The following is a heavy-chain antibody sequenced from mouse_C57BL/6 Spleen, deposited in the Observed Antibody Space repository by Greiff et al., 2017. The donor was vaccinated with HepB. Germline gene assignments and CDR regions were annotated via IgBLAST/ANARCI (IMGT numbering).Heavy chain of an antibody. CDR1: GYTFTGYW. J-gene: IGHJ4*01. D-gene: IGHD2-1*01. Sequence: VKLQQSGAELMKPGASVKLSCKATGYTFTGYWIEWVKQRPGHGLEWIGEILPGSGSTNYNEKFKGKATFTADTSSNTAYTQLSSLTTEDSAIYYCARDGKGGYYYAMDYWGQGTSVTVSS. V-gene: IGHV1-9*01. CDR2: ILPGSGST. CDR3: ARDGKGGYYYAMDY.